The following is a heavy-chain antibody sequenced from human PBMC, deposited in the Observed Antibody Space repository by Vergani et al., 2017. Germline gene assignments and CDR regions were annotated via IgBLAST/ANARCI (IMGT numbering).Heavy chain of an antibody. J-gene: IGHJ6*02. V-gene: IGHV3-48*03. CDR1: GFTFSSYE. CDR2: ISSSGSTI. Sequence: EVQLVESGGGLVQPGGSLRLSCAASGFTFSSYEMNWVRQAPGKGLEWVSYISSSGSTIYYADSVKGRFTISRDNAKNSLYLQMNSLRAEDTAVYYCARDRSSIAVAGTYGMDVWGQGTTVTVSS. CDR3: ARDRSSIAVAGTYGMDV. D-gene: IGHD6-19*01.